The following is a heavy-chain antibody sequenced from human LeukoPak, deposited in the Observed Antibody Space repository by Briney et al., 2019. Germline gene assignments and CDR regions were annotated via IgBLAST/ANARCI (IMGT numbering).Heavy chain of an antibody. CDR2: IYYTGSA. J-gene: IGHJ4*02. D-gene: IGHD5-12*01. V-gene: IGHV4-59*01. CDR3: ARGTKTGNTGYDWSY. Sequence: SETLSPTCSVSGASISPYYWTWIRQPPGRGLEWIGYIYYTGSATYNSSLKSRVTMSVDTATNQFTLELSSVTAADTAVYYCARGTKTGNTGYDWSYWGQGSLVTVSS. CDR1: GASISPYY.